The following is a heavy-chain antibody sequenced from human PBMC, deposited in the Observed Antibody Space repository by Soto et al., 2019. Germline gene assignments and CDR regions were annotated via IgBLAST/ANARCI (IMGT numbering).Heavy chain of an antibody. V-gene: IGHV3-21*01. CDR3: AWDCSGGSCYPGMDV. CDR2: ISSSGYI. D-gene: IGHD2-15*01. CDR1: GFNFNSYT. J-gene: IGHJ6*02. Sequence: PGGSLRLSCAASGFNFNSYTINWVRQAPGKRLEWLSSISSSGYIFSTDSVRGRFTISRDNAKNSVYLQINSLRAEDTAVYFCAWDCSGGSCYPGMDVWGQGTTVTVSS.